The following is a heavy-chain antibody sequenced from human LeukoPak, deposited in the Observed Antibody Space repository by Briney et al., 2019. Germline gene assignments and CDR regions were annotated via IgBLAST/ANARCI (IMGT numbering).Heavy chain of an antibody. CDR1: GYTFTGYY. V-gene: IGHV1-2*02. Sequence: GASVKVSCKASGYTFTGYYMHWVRQAPGQGLEWMGWINPNSGGTNYAQKFQGRVTMTRDTSISTAYMELSRLRSDGTAVYYCARVTYYYGSGSYSDYWGQGTLVTVSS. CDR2: INPNSGGT. CDR3: ARVTYYYGSGSYSDY. J-gene: IGHJ4*02. D-gene: IGHD3-10*01.